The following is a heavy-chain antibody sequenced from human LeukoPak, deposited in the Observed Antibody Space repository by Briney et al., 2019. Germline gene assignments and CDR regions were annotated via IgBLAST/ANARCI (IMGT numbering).Heavy chain of an antibody. J-gene: IGHJ4*02. D-gene: IGHD4-17*01. CDR1: GGTFSTYA. CDR2: IIPIFGTT. Sequence: ASVKVSCKASGGTFSTYAIRWVRQAPGQGLEWMGGIIPIFGTTNYAQKFQGRVTITADESTSTAYMELSRLRSEDTAVYYCASFVDYGDYWGQGTLVTVSS. V-gene: IGHV1-69*13. CDR3: ASFVDYGDY.